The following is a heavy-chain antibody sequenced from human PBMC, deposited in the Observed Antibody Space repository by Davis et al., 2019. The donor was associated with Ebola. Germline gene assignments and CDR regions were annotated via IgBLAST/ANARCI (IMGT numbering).Heavy chain of an antibody. D-gene: IGHD3-22*01. Sequence: SVTVSCKASGGTFSSYAISWVRQAPGQGLEWMGGIIPIFGTANYAQKFQGRVTITADESTSTAYMELRSLRSDDTAVYYCARGRRYYDSSGHLIDYWGQGTLVTVSS. J-gene: IGHJ4*02. CDR3: ARGRRYYDSSGHLIDY. CDR2: IIPIFGTA. V-gene: IGHV1-69*13. CDR1: GGTFSSYA.